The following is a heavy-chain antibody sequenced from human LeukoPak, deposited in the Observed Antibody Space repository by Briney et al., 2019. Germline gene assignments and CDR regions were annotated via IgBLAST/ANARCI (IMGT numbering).Heavy chain of an antibody. CDR1: SGSISSGGYY. CDR2: IYYSGST. V-gene: IGHV4-31*03. CDR3: ATWTLTTWVDY. Sequence: SQTLSLTCTVCSGSISSGGYYWSWIRQHPGKGLKWIGYIYYSGSTYYNPSLKSRVTISVDTSKNQFSLKLSSVTAADTAVYYCATWTLTTWVDYWGQGTLVTVSS. D-gene: IGHD4-17*01. J-gene: IGHJ4*02.